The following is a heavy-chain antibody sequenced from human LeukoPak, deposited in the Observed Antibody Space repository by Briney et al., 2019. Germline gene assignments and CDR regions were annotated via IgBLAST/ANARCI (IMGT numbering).Heavy chain of an antibody. CDR3: ARGRWLRLVDY. V-gene: IGHV3-23*01. J-gene: IGHJ4*02. Sequence: GGSLRLSCAASGFTFSSYAMSWVRQAPGKGLEWVSTISGSGAYTYYADSVKGRFTISRDNAKNSLYLQMNSLRAEDTAVYYCARGRWLRLVDYWGQGTLVTVSS. CDR1: GFTFSSYA. CDR2: ISGSGAYT. D-gene: IGHD5-12*01.